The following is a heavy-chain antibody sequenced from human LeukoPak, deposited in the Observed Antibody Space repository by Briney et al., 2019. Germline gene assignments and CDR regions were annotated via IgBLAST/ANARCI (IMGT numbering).Heavy chain of an antibody. J-gene: IGHJ1*01. D-gene: IGHD3-22*01. V-gene: IGHV4-4*02. CDR2: IYHSGST. CDR1: GGSISSSNW. CDR3: ARAFDSSGYRPTEYFQE. Sequence: SETLSLTFAVSGGSISSSNWWSWVRQPPGKGLQWMGEIYHSGSTNYNPSLKSRVTISVDKSTNQFSLNLTSVTAADTAVYYCARAFDSSGYRPTEYFQEWGQGTLVTVSS.